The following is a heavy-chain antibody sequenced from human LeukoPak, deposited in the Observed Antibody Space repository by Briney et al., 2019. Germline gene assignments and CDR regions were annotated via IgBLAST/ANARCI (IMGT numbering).Heavy chain of an antibody. Sequence: SVKVSCKASGGTFSSYAISWVRQAPGQGLEWMGGIIPIFGTANYAQKFQGRVTITADESTSTAYMELSSLRSEDTAVYYCATDVVVATTVNFDYWGQGTLVTASS. CDR2: IIPIFGTA. J-gene: IGHJ4*02. CDR3: ATDVVVATTVNFDY. D-gene: IGHD2-21*01. V-gene: IGHV1-69*13. CDR1: GGTFSSYA.